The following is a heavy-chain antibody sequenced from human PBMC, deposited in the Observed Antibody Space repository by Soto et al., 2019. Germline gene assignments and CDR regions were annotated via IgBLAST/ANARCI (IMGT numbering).Heavy chain of an antibody. Sequence: QVQLVQSGGVVVQPGESLRLSCVASGLTFSNYGMHWVRQAPGEGLEWVALISHDGSGKDHADSVKGRFTISRDDSKNTVYLQMNSLRPEDTAVYYCANGPGGKAVAATFDYWGQGTLVTVSS. CDR1: GLTFSNYG. J-gene: IGHJ4*02. CDR3: ANGPGGKAVAATFDY. CDR2: ISHDGSGK. V-gene: IGHV3-30*18. D-gene: IGHD6-13*01.